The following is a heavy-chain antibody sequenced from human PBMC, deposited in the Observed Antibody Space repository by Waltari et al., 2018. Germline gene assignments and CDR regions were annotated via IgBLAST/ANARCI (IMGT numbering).Heavy chain of an antibody. V-gene: IGHV4-34*01. CDR2: INHSGST. J-gene: IGHJ6*02. D-gene: IGHD4-17*01. CDR1: GGSFSGYY. CDR3: ARCDGDYYYYYGMDV. Sequence: QVQLQQWGAGLLKPSETLSLTFAVYGGSFSGYYWSWIRQPPGKGLEWIGEINHSGSTNYHPSLKSRVTISVDTSKNQFSLKLSSVTAADTAVYYCARCDGDYYYYYGMDVWGQGTTVTVSS.